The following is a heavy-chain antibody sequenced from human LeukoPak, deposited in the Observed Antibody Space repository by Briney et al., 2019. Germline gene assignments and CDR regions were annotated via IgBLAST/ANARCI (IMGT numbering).Heavy chain of an antibody. Sequence: ASVKVSCKASGYTFTSYGISWVRQAPGQGLEWMGWISAYNGNTNYAQKLQGRVTMTTDTSTSTAYMELRSLRSDDTAVYYCARDLADYIPPNYYYYGMDVWGQGTTVTVSS. CDR3: ARDLADYIPPNYYYYGMDV. D-gene: IGHD4-11*01. CDR2: ISAYNGNT. CDR1: GYTFTSYG. J-gene: IGHJ6*02. V-gene: IGHV1-18*01.